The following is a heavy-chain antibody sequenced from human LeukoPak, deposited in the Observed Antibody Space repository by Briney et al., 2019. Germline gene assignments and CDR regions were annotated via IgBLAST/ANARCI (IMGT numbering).Heavy chain of an antibody. V-gene: IGHV6-1*01. D-gene: IGHD3-22*01. Sequence: SQTLSLTCAISGDSVSSNSAAWNWIRQPPSRGLEWLGRTYYRSKWYNDYAVSVKSRITINPDTSKNQFSLQLNSVTPEDTAVYYCARDLPTITYYYDSSGYTFDYWGQGTLVTVSS. CDR1: GDSVSSNSAA. CDR3: ARDLPTITYYYDSSGYTFDY. CDR2: TYYRSKWYN. J-gene: IGHJ4*02.